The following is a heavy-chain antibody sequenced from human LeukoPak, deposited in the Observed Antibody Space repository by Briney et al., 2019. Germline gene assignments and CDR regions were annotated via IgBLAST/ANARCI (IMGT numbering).Heavy chain of an antibody. CDR1: GGSISGSSYY. J-gene: IGHJ4*02. CDR2: IYYSGST. Sequence: SETLSLTCTVSGGSISGSSYYWGWIRQPPGKGLEWIGSIYYSGSTYYNPSLKSRVTISVDTSKNQFSLKLSSVTAADTAVYYCAGSGWYATGHYFDYWGQGTLVTVSS. D-gene: IGHD6-19*01. V-gene: IGHV4-39*01. CDR3: AGSGWYATGHYFDY.